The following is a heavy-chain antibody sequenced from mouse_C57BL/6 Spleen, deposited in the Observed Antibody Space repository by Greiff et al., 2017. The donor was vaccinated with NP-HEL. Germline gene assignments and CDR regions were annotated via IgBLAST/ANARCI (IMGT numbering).Heavy chain of an antibody. J-gene: IGHJ4*01. Sequence: QVQLKQPGAELVMPGASVKLSCKASGYTFTSYWMHWVKQRPGQGLEWIGEIDPSDSYTNYNQKFKGKSTLTVDKSSSTAYMQLSSLTSEDSAVYYCARWDDGLGTMDYWGQGTSVTVSS. D-gene: IGHD2-3*01. CDR2: IDPSDSYT. CDR1: GYTFTSYW. CDR3: ARWDDGLGTMDY. V-gene: IGHV1-69*01.